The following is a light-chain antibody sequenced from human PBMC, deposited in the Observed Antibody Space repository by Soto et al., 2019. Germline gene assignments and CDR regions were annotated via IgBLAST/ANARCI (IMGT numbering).Light chain of an antibody. Sequence: EIVLTQSPGTLSLSPGERATLSCRASQSVSSSYLAWYQQKPGQAPRLLIYGTSSRATAIPDRFSGSGSGTDFNLNISRLEPEDFAVYYCQQYGRTFGQGTKVEIK. V-gene: IGKV3-20*01. CDR2: GTS. CDR1: QSVSSSY. CDR3: QQYGRT. J-gene: IGKJ1*01.